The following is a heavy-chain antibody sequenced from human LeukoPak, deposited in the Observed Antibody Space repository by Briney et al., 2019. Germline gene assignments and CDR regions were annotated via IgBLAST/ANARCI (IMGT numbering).Heavy chain of an antibody. Sequence: ASMKVSCKASGGTFSSYAISWVRQAPGQGLEWMGRIIPIFGTANYAQKFQGRVTITTDESTSTAYMELSSLRSEDTAVYYCARDGDPQLAFDYWGQGTLVTVSS. J-gene: IGHJ4*02. CDR1: GGTFSSYA. CDR2: IIPIFGTA. V-gene: IGHV1-69*05. CDR3: ARDGDPQLAFDY. D-gene: IGHD7-27*01.